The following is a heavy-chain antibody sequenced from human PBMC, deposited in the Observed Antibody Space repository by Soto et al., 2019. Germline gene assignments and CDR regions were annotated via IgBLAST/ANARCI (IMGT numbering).Heavy chain of an antibody. CDR2: IKQDGSEK. V-gene: IGHV3-7*03. J-gene: IGHJ3*02. CDR3: ARGRDFCSGYYAFDI. CDR1: GFTFSSYW. D-gene: IGHD3-3*01. Sequence: GGSLRLSCAASGFTFSSYWMSWVRQAPGKGLEWVANIKQDGSEKYYVDSVKGRFTISRDNAKNSLYLQMNSLRAEDTAVYYCARGRDFCSGYYAFDIWGQGTMVTVSS.